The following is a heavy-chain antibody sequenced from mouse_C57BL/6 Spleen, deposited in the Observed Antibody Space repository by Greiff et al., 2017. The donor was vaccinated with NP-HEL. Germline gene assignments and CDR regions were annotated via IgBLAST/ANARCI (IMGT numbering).Heavy chain of an antibody. V-gene: IGHV5-17*01. J-gene: IGHJ2*01. Sequence: EVMLVESGGGLVKPGGSLKLSCAASGFTFSDYGMHWVRQAPEKGLEWVAYISSGSSTIYYADTVKGRFTISRDNAKNTLFLQMTSLRSEDTAMYYCARLETAQASFDYWGQGTTLTVSS. CDR1: GFTFSDYG. D-gene: IGHD3-2*02. CDR2: ISSGSSTI. CDR3: ARLETAQASFDY.